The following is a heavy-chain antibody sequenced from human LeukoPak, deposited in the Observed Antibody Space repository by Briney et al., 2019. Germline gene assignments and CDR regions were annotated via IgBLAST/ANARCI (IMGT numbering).Heavy chain of an antibody. D-gene: IGHD2-21*02. V-gene: IGHV3-30-3*01. Sequence: GRSLRLSCAASGFTFSSYAMHWVRQAPGKGLEWVAVISYDGSNKYYADSVKGRFTISRDNSKNTLYLQMNSLRGEDTAVYFCARGLYCGGDCYYFDYWGQGTLVTVSS. CDR3: ARGLYCGGDCYYFDY. CDR1: GFTFSSYA. J-gene: IGHJ4*02. CDR2: ISYDGSNK.